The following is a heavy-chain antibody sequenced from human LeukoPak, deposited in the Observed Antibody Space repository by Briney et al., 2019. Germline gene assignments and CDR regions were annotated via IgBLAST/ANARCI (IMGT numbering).Heavy chain of an antibody. CDR2: IIPILGIA. CDR3: ARDQVLRFFGYGMDV. D-gene: IGHD3-3*01. V-gene: IGHV1-69*04. CDR1: GYTFTSYG. J-gene: IGHJ6*02. Sequence: SVKVSCKASGYTFTSYGISWVRQAPGQGLEWMGRIIPILGIANYAQKFQGRVTITADKSTSTAYMELSSLRSEDTAVYYCARDQVLRFFGYGMDVWSQGTTVTVSS.